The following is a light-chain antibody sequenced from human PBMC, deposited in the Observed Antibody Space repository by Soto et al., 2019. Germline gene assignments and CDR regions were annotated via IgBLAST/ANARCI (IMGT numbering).Light chain of an antibody. Sequence: EIVMTQSPATLSVSPGERATLSCRASQSVSSTIAWYQQKPGQAPRLLIYAASTRATGIPARFSGSGSGTDFTLTISSLEPEDFAVYYCQQRRNWQVTFGQGTRLEIK. V-gene: IGKV3D-11*02. J-gene: IGKJ5*01. CDR2: AAS. CDR1: QSVSST. CDR3: QQRRNWQVT.